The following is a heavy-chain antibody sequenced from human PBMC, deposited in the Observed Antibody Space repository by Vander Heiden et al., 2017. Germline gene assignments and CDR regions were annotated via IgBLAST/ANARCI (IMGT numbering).Heavy chain of an antibody. D-gene: IGHD2-15*01. V-gene: IGHV3-15*04. CDR3: ATGWFDAFET. CDR2: IERTSDGGTR. J-gene: IGHJ3*02. Sequence: EGQLVESGGGLVKPGDSLRLTCTGTGVNFRNAWMNWVRQPPGKGLEWVAGIERTSDGGTRDDAAPVKGRFLISRDDSDNVLYLELNSLKIDDTAVYYCATGWFDAFETWGQGTVVTVSS. CDR1: GVNFRNAW.